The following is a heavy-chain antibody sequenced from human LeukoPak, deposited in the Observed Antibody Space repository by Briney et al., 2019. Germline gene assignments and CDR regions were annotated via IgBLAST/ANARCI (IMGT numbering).Heavy chain of an antibody. Sequence: GASVKVSCKASGYTFTSYGISWVRPAPGQGLEWMGWISAYNGNTNYAQKLQGRVTMTTDTSTSTAYMELRSLRSDDTAVYYCARDDRFLEWLGPNYWGQGTLVTVSS. CDR1: GYTFTSYG. V-gene: IGHV1-18*01. CDR2: ISAYNGNT. D-gene: IGHD3-3*01. CDR3: ARDDRFLEWLGPNY. J-gene: IGHJ4*02.